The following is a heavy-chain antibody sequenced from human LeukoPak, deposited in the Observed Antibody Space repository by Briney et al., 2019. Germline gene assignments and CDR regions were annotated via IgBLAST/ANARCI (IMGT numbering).Heavy chain of an antibody. Sequence: PGGSLRLSCAASGFTFSSYAISWVRQAPGEGLEWVSAISGSGGSTYYADSVKGRFTISRDNSKNTLYLQMNSLRAEDTAVYYCARDSVYYGSGSYYNPPAMDVWGQGTTVTVSS. CDR1: GFTFSSYA. CDR3: ARDSVYYGSGSYYNPPAMDV. CDR2: ISGSGGST. V-gene: IGHV3-23*01. D-gene: IGHD3-10*01. J-gene: IGHJ6*02.